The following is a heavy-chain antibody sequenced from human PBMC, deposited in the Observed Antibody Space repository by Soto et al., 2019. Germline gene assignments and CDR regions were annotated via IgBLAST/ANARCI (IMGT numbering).Heavy chain of an antibody. CDR1: GFIFSDYA. Sequence: ESGGGLVQPGGSLRLSCSGAGFIFSDYAMSWVRQAPGKGLEWVSSINYNGVGTYYADSVKGRFTISRDNSKHTLFLLMNGLRADDAAVDYCAASESDHKAAYWGQGALVTVSS. CDR2: INYNGVGT. J-gene: IGHJ4*02. D-gene: IGHD3-10*01. V-gene: IGHV3-23*01. CDR3: AASESDHKAAY.